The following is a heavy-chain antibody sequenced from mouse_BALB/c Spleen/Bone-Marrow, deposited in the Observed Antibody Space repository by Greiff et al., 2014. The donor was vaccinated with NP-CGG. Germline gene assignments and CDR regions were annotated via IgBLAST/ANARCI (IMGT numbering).Heavy chain of an antibody. Sequence: EVKLMESGGGLVQPGGSLKLSCAASGFTFSSYGMSWVRQTPDKRLELVATINSNGGSTYYPDSVKGRFTISRDNAKNTLYLQMSSLKSEDTAMYYCARDNDYDDDGAWFAYWGQGTLVTVSA. V-gene: IGHV5-6-3*01. CDR2: INSNGGST. CDR3: ARDNDYDDDGAWFAY. J-gene: IGHJ3*01. CDR1: GFTFSSYG. D-gene: IGHD2-4*01.